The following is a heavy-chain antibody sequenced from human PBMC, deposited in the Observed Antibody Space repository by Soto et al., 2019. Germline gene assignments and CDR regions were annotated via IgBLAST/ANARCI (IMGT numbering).Heavy chain of an antibody. CDR1: GGSISSSSYY. CDR2: IYYSGST. J-gene: IGHJ4*02. CDR3: ASRCPYYFDSSRYRLYFDY. Sequence: QLQLQESGPGLVKPSETLSLTCTVSGGSISSSSYYWGWIRQPPGKGLEWIGSIYYSGSTYYNPSPKSRGTMSVDTSKIQFSLKLSSLTAADAAVYYSASRCPYYFDSSRYRLYFDYCGQGTLVTVS. D-gene: IGHD3-22*01. V-gene: IGHV4-39*01.